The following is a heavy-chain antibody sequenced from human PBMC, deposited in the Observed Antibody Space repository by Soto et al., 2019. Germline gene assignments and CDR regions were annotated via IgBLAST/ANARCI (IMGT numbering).Heavy chain of an antibody. J-gene: IGHJ6*02. CDR2: MDPITGGT. Sequence: KARRYSLGGYSRYWPRQAHGRGIEWVGLMDPITGGTDYEERLRDRVTMTRDTSINTAYMELRRLRSDDTAIYFCARGRDAASQFYSPHGMDGWGQGTTVTVS. CDR1: RYSLGGYS. CDR3: ARGRDAASQFYSPHGMDG. V-gene: IGHV1-2*02. D-gene: IGHD2-15*01.